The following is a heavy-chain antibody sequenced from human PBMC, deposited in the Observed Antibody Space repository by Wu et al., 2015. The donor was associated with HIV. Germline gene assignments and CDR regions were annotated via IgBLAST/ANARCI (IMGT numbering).Heavy chain of an antibody. V-gene: IGHV1-18*01. Sequence: QVQLVQSGAELKRPGASVKVSCKASGYTFSTFGFTWVRQAPGQGLEWMGWISGFNSKTKYSEKLQGRLAITTDTSTNTAYMELRSLRSDDTALYYCARDREGATPLSNYMDVWGKGTTVIVSS. CDR1: GYTFSTFG. J-gene: IGHJ6*03. CDR2: ISGFNSKT. D-gene: IGHD1-26*01. CDR3: ARDREGATPLSNYMDV.